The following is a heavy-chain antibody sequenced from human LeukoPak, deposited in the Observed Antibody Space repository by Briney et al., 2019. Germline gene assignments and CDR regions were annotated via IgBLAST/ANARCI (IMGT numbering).Heavy chain of an antibody. J-gene: IGHJ6*02. CDR2: IKQDGSEK. V-gene: IGHV3-7*03. D-gene: IGHD5-12*01. Sequence: AGGSLRLSCAASGFTFSSYWMSWVRQAPGKGLEWVANIKQDGSEKYYVDSVKGRFTISRDNAKSSLYLQMNSLRADDTAVYYCARDLYSGYNSYYYYYGMDVWGQGTTVTVSS. CDR1: GFTFSSYW. CDR3: ARDLYSGYNSYYYYYGMDV.